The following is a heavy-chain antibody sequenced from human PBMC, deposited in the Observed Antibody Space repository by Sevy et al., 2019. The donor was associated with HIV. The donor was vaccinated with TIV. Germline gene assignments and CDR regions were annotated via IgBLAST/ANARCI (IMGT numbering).Heavy chain of an antibody. D-gene: IGHD3-22*01. J-gene: IGHJ3*02. CDR2: ISGSGGST. CDR1: GFSFVTYA. V-gene: IGHV3-23*01. CDR3: AKDVYASSGYYPMGAFDI. Sequence: GGSLRLSCAASGFSFVTYAMSWVRQPPGKGLEWVSGISGSGGSTYYADSVKGRFTISRDNSKNTLYLQMNSLRAEDTAVYYCAKDVYASSGYYPMGAFDIWGQGTMVTVSS.